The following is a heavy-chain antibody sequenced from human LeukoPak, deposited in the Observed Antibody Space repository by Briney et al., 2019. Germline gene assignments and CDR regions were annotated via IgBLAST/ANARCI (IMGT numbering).Heavy chain of an antibody. CDR2: FDPEDGET. Sequence: GASVKVSCKVSGYTLTELSMHWVRQAPGKGLEWMGGFDPEDGETIYAQKFQGRVTMTEDTSTDTAYMELRSLRSDDTAVYYCARDYSGSYPIDYWGQGTLVTVSS. D-gene: IGHD1-26*01. V-gene: IGHV1-24*01. J-gene: IGHJ4*02. CDR3: ARDYSGSYPIDY. CDR1: GYTLTELS.